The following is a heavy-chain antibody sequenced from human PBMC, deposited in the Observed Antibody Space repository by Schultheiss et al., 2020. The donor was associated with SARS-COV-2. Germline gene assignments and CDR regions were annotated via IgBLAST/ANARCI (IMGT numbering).Heavy chain of an antibody. CDR2: IIPIIGIA. CDR1: GYTFTSYG. CDR3: ARGYSSGWYEEYYYGMDV. J-gene: IGHJ6*02. Sequence: ASVKVSCKASGYTFTSYGISWVRRAPGQGLEWMGGIIPIIGIANYAQKFQGRVTMTRDTSTSTAYMELSSLRSEDTAVYYCARGYSSGWYEEYYYGMDVWGQGTTVTVSS. D-gene: IGHD6-19*01. V-gene: IGHV1-18*01.